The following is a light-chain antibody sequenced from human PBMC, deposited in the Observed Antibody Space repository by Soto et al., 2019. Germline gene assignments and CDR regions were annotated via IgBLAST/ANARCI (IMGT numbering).Light chain of an antibody. CDR2: GAS. V-gene: IGKV3D-15*01. CDR1: QSVSSN. J-gene: IGKJ2*01. Sequence: EIVMTQCPATLSVSPGERATLSCRASQSVSSNLAWYQQKPGQAPRLLIYGASIRATGTPARFSGSGSGTEFTLTISSLQSEDFAVYYCQQYNNWRTFGQGTKLEIK. CDR3: QQYNNWRT.